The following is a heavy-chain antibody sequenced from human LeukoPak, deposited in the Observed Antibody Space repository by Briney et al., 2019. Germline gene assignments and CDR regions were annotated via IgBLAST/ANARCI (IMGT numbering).Heavy chain of an antibody. CDR3: ARDGGPRGYSYGLDY. J-gene: IGHJ4*02. D-gene: IGHD5-18*01. CDR1: GVTFSSYA. V-gene: IGHV3-64*01. Sequence: GGSLRLSCAASGVTFSSYAMHWVRQAPGKGLEYDSAISSNGGSTYYANSVKGRFTISRDNSKNTLYLQMGSLRAEDMAVYYCARDGGPRGYSYGLDYWGQGTLVTVSS. CDR2: ISSNGGST.